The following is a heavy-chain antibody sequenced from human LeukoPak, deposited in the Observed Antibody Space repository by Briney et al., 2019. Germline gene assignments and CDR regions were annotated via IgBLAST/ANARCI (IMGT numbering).Heavy chain of an antibody. D-gene: IGHD3-22*01. J-gene: IGHJ6*03. CDR2: ISGSGGST. V-gene: IGHV3-23*01. CDR1: GFTFSSYA. Sequence: PGGSLRLSCAASGFTFSSYAMSWVRQAPGKGLEWVSAISGSGGSTYYADSVKGRFTISRDNSKNTLYLQMNSLRAEDTAVYYCARDPVSSGRGPDQDYYMDVWGKGTTVTISS. CDR3: ARDPVSSGRGPDQDYYMDV.